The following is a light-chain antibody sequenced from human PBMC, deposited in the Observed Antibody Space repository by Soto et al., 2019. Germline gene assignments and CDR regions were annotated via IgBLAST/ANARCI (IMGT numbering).Light chain of an antibody. CDR2: GAS. Sequence: EIVLTQSPGTLSLSPGERATLSCRASQSVNSNYLTWYQQKPGQAPRLLIYGASSRATDIPDRFSGSGSGIDFTLTTSRLEPEDFAVYYCQQYGSSVWTFGQGTKVEIK. V-gene: IGKV3-20*01. J-gene: IGKJ1*01. CDR1: QSVNSNY. CDR3: QQYGSSVWT.